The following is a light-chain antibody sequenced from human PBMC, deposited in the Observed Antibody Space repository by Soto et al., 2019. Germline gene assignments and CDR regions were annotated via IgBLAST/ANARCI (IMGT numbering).Light chain of an antibody. CDR1: SGSIASNY. J-gene: IGLJ3*02. CDR2: EDN. V-gene: IGLV6-57*01. CDR3: QYYDATNQV. Sequence: NFMLTQPHSVSESPGKTVIISCSRSSGSIASNYVQWYQQRPGSSPPTVIYEDNQRPSGVPDRFSGSIDSSTNSASLTISGLETEDEADYFCQYYDATNQVFGGGTKLTVL.